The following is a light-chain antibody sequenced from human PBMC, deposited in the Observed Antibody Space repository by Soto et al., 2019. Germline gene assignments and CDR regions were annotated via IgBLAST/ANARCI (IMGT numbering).Light chain of an antibody. J-gene: IGLJ1*01. CDR3: SSYSISTAYL. CDR2: EAN. V-gene: IGLV2-14*02. Sequence: QSALTQPASVSGSPGQSINISCTGTSNDVGSYDLVSWYQLHPGKAPKLVIYEANKRPSGVSYRFSGSKSGNTASLTISGLQAEDEADYFCSSYSISTAYLFGTGTKVTVL. CDR1: SNDVGSYDL.